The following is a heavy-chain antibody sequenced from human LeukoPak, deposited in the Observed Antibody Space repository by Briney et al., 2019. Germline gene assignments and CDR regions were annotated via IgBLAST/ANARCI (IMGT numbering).Heavy chain of an antibody. CDR3: AGGRTWITDS. V-gene: IGHV3-7*04. CDR1: GFTFSSYW. Sequence: AGGSLRLSCAPAGFTFSSYWMNWVRQPPGKGLEWLANIKQDGSEKNYVDSVTGRFTISRDNAKNSLDLQMNSLRAEETAVYYCAGGRTWITDSWGQGTLVTVSS. CDR2: IKQDGSEK. D-gene: IGHD2-2*03. J-gene: IGHJ4*02.